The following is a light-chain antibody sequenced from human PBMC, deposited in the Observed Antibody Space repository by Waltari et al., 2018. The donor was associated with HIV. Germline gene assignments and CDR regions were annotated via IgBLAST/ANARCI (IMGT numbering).Light chain of an antibody. J-gene: IGLJ2*01. CDR1: RYDIRCTH. V-gene: IGLV1-44*01. CDR2: TNN. CDR3: ESWDDRLNGPV. Sequence: QSALTQPPSASGTTGQRVIIPCSASRYDIRCTHLNGYQQFPGTAPQLLIKTNNQRPSGVPDRFFGSKSGTSASLAISGLYSEDEADYYCESWDDRLNGPVFGGGTKLTVL.